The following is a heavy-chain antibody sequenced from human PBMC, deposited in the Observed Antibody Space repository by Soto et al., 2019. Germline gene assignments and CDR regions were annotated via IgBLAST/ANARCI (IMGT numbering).Heavy chain of an antibody. Sequence: SETLSLTCTVSGGSISSSSYYWGWIRQPPGKGLEWIGSIYYSGSTYYNPSLKSRVTISVDTSKNQFSLKLSSVTAADTAVYYCARGWELRSWFDPWGQGTLVTVSS. V-gene: IGHV4-39*01. CDR2: IYYSGST. J-gene: IGHJ5*02. CDR1: GGSISSSSYY. CDR3: ARGWELRSWFDP. D-gene: IGHD1-26*01.